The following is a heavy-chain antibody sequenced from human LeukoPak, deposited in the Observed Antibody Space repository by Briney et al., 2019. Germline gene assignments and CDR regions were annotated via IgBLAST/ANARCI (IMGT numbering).Heavy chain of an antibody. V-gene: IGHV3-23*01. J-gene: IGHJ3*02. CDR3: ARTDYYDSSVIYYYALDI. D-gene: IGHD3-22*01. CDR1: GFTFSSYA. CDR2: ISGSGGST. Sequence: PGGSLRLSCAASGFTFSSYAMSWVRQAPGKGLEWVSAISGSGGSTYYADSVKGRFTISRDNSKNTLYLQMNSLRAEDTAVYYCARTDYYDSSVIYYYALDIWGQGTMVTVSS.